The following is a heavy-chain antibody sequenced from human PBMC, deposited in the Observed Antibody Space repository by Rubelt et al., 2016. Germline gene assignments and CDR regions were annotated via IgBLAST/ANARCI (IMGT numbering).Heavy chain of an antibody. D-gene: IGHD6-13*01. CDR3: ARGFASTWYYFDY. CDR1: GDSISSFY. Sequence: QVQLQVSGPGLVKPSGTLSLTCTVSGDSISSFYWSWIRQSPGKGLEWIGYVYYTGSTNYNPSLKIRVTISVDTSRHQFSLNLSSVTAADTAVYYWARGFASTWYYFDYWGQGTLVTVSS. V-gene: IGHV4-59*01. J-gene: IGHJ4*02. CDR2: VYYTGST.